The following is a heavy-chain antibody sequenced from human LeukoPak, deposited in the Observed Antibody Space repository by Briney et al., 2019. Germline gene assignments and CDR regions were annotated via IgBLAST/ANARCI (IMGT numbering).Heavy chain of an antibody. CDR1: GGTFNA. V-gene: IGHV1-69*05. J-gene: IGHJ6*03. CDR2: TIPIFGTA. D-gene: IGHD3-9*01. CDR3: AREAGVSYDTLTGQDFYYYMDV. Sequence: SVKVSCKASGGTFNAVSWVRQAPGQGLEWIGGTIPIFGTANYAQKFQGRVTITTDESTSTAYMELSSLRSEDTAVYYCAREAGVSYDTLTGQDFYYYMDVWGKGTTVTVSS.